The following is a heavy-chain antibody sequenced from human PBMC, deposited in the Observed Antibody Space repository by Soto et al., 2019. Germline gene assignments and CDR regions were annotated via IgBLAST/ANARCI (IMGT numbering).Heavy chain of an antibody. Sequence: ASVKVSCTASGYTFTSYGLSWVRQAPGQGLEWMGRISAYNYNTNYAQKFQGRVTITRDTSASTAYMELSSLRSEDTAVYYCARSLRYFDQPRVDYYYGMDVWGQGTTVTVSS. CDR2: ISAYNYNT. V-gene: IGHV1-18*01. D-gene: IGHD3-9*01. J-gene: IGHJ6*02. CDR1: GYTFTSYG. CDR3: ARSLRYFDQPRVDYYYGMDV.